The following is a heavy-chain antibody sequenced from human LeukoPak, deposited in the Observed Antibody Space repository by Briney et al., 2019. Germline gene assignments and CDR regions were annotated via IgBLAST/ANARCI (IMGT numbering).Heavy chain of an antibody. CDR3: ARGTHGITMVRGVIKNRGAFDI. CDR1: GYTFTSYG. Sequence: ASVKVSCKASGYTFTSYGISWVRQAPGQGLEWMGWISAYNGNTNYAQKLQGRVTMTTDTSTSTAYMELRSLRSDDTAVYYCARGTHGITMVRGVIKNRGAFDIWGQGTMVTVSS. J-gene: IGHJ3*02. D-gene: IGHD3-10*01. CDR2: ISAYNGNT. V-gene: IGHV1-18*01.